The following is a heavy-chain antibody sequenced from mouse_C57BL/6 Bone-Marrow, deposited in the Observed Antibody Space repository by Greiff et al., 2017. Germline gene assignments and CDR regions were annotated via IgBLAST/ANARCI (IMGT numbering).Heavy chain of an antibody. Sequence: EVNVVESGGGLVQPGGSMKLSCVASGFTFSNYWMNWVRQSPEKGLEWVAQIRLKSDNYATHYAESVKGRFTISRDDSKSSVYLHMNNLRAEDTGIYYCTGWGNYWGQGTSVTVSS. J-gene: IGHJ4*01. CDR1: GFTFSNYW. V-gene: IGHV6-3*01. CDR3: TGWGNY. CDR2: IRLKSDNYAT.